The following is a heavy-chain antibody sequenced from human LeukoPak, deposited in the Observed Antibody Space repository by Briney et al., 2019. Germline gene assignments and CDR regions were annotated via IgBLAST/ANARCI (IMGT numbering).Heavy chain of an antibody. D-gene: IGHD2-15*01. J-gene: IGHJ3*02. CDR2: ISGSGSST. CDR1: GFTFRSYA. Sequence: AGGSLRLSCGASGFTFRSYAMSWVRQAPGKGLEGVSAISGSGSSTYYVDSVKGRFTISRDNSKNTLYLQMNSLRAEDTAVYYCASLAVVVAATDAFDIWGQGTMVTVSS. V-gene: IGHV3-23*01. CDR3: ASLAVVVAATDAFDI.